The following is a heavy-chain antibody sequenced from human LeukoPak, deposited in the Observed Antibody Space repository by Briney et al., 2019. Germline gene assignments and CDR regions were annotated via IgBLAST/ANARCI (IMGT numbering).Heavy chain of an antibody. Sequence: SETLSLTCAVYGGSFSGYYWSWIRQPPGKGLEWIGEINHSGSTNYNPSLKSRVTISVDTSKNQFSLKLSSVTAADTAVYYCARGRGGFTMVRGVMAPFAFDIWGQGTMVTVSS. D-gene: IGHD3-10*01. CDR3: ARGRGGFTMVRGVMAPFAFDI. V-gene: IGHV4-34*01. J-gene: IGHJ3*02. CDR2: INHSGST. CDR1: GGSFSGYY.